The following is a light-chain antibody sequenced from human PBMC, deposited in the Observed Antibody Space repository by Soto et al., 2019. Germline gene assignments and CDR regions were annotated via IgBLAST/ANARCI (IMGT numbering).Light chain of an antibody. V-gene: IGLV6-57*03. J-gene: IGLJ2*01. Sequence: NFMLTQPHSVSESPGQTVTISCTRSSGSIASNYVQWYQLRPGSAPTTVIYEDNQRPSGVPDRFSGSIDSSSNSASLTISGLKTEDESDYYCQSYDSSPQVGFGGGTKLTVL. CDR2: EDN. CDR3: QSYDSSPQVG. CDR1: SGSIASNY.